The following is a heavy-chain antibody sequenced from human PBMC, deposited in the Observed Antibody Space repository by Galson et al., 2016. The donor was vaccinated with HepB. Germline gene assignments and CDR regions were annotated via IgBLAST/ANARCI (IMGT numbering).Heavy chain of an antibody. J-gene: IGHJ2*01. CDR1: GGTFSSFG. CDR2: IIPIIGTA. V-gene: IGHV1-69*13. D-gene: IGHD6-13*01. Sequence: SVKVSCKASGGTFSSFGVSWSWVRQAPGQGLDWMGEIIPIIGTAKYAQSFQGRVTIAADGSTSTVHMELSSLTSGDSAIYYCVTGRRIAAVENWYFDLRGRGTLVTVSS. CDR3: VTGRRIAAVENWYFDL.